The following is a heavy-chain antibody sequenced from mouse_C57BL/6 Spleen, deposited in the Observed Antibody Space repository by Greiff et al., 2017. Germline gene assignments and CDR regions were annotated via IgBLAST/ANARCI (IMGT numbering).Heavy chain of an antibody. D-gene: IGHD2-3*01. J-gene: IGHJ1*03. V-gene: IGHV5-9-1*02. Sequence: EVMLVESGEGLVKPGGSLKLSCAASGFTFSSYAMSWVRQTPEKRLEWVAYISSGGDYIYYADTVKGRFTISRDNARNTLYLQMSSLKSEDTAMYYCTRDKRSLYDGYYGYFDVWGTGTTVTVSS. CDR1: GFTFSSYA. CDR2: ISSGGDYI. CDR3: TRDKRSLYDGYYGYFDV.